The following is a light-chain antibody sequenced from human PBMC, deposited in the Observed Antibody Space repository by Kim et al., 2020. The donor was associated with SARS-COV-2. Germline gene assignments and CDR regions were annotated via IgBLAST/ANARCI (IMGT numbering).Light chain of an antibody. J-gene: IGKJ2*01. CDR1: QSLNSNH. Sequence: PGERATLFCRAIQSLNSNHLAWYQQKGGQAPRLLFYGASTRATGIPDRFSASGSGTDFTLTINRLEPEDFAVYYCQQYGSSPPITFGQGTKLEI. V-gene: IGKV3-20*01. CDR3: QQYGSSPPIT. CDR2: GAS.